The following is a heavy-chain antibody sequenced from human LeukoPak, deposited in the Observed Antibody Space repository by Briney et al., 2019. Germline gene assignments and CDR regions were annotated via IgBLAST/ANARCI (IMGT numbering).Heavy chain of an antibody. D-gene: IGHD3-22*01. Sequence: GGSLRLSCAASGFTFSSYWMSWVREAPGKGLGWVANIKQDGSEKYYVDSVKGRFTISRDNAKNSLYLQMNSLRAEDTAVYYCARNYYDSSGYYNYYYYYYMDVWGKGTTVTVSS. CDR1: GFTFSSYW. CDR3: ARNYYDSSGYYNYYYYYYMDV. V-gene: IGHV3-7*01. CDR2: IKQDGSEK. J-gene: IGHJ6*03.